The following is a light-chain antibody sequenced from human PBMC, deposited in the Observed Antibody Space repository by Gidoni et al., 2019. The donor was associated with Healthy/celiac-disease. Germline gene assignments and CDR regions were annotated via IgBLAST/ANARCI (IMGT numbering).Light chain of an antibody. CDR1: SSDVGGYNY. J-gene: IGLJ1*01. V-gene: IGLV2-14*01. CDR3: SSYTSSSTV. CDR2: EVS. Sequence: QSALTQPASASGSPGQSITISCTGTSSDVGGYNYVSWYQQHPGKATKLMIYEVSNRPSGVSNRFSGSKSGNTASLTISGLQAEDEADYYCSSYTSSSTVFGTGTKVTVL.